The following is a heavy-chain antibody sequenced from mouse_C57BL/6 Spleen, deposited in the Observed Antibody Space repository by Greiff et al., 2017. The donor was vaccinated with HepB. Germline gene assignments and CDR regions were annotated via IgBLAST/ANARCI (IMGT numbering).Heavy chain of an antibody. V-gene: IGHV1-59*01. D-gene: IGHD2-3*01. Sequence: VQLQQPGAELVRPGTSVKLSCKASGYTFTSYWMHWVKQRPGQGLEWIGVIDPSDSYTNYNQKFKGKATLTVDTSSSTAYMQLSSLTSEDSAVYYCARLPYDGFAYWGQGTLVTVSA. CDR3: ARLPYDGFAY. CDR1: GYTFTSYW. J-gene: IGHJ3*01. CDR2: IDPSDSYT.